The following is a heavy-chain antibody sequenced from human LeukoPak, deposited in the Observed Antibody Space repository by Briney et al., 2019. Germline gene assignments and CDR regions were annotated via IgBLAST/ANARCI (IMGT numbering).Heavy chain of an antibody. V-gene: IGHV1-18*01. Sequence: GASVKVSCKASGYTFTSYGISWVRQAPGQGLEWMGWISAYNGNTNYAQKLQGRVTMTTDTSTSTPYMELRSLRSDDTAVYYCARDHGVVVPAAYMDVWGKGTTVTVSS. J-gene: IGHJ6*03. CDR1: GYTFTSYG. CDR3: ARDHGVVVPAAYMDV. CDR2: ISAYNGNT. D-gene: IGHD2-2*01.